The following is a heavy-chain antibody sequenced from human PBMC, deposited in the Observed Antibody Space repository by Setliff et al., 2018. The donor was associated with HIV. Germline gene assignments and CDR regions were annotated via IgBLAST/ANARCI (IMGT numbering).Heavy chain of an antibody. Sequence: PSETLSLTCAVFGGSFSGYYWTWIRQPPGKGLEWIGEIIRSGSTNYNPSLKSRVTISVDTSKNQFSLKLSSVTAADTAVYFCARGRASGSYFWVVVNTFDIWGQGTVVTVSS. D-gene: IGHD1-26*01. CDR2: IIRSGST. CDR3: ARGRASGSYFWVVVNTFDI. CDR1: GGSFSGYY. J-gene: IGHJ3*02. V-gene: IGHV4-34*01.